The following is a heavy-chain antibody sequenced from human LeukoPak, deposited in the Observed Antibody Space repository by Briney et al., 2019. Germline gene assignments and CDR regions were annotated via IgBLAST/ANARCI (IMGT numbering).Heavy chain of an antibody. CDR2: INPNSGGT. CDR3: ARVSGSSSSGGAGWFDP. V-gene: IGHV1-2*02. J-gene: IGHJ5*02. D-gene: IGHD6-6*01. Sequence: ASVKVSCKASGYTFTGYYMHWVRQAPGQGLEWMGWINPNSGGTNYAQKFQGRVTMTRDTSISTAYMELSRLRSDDTAVYYCARVSGSSSSGGAGWFDPWGQGTLVTVSS. CDR1: GYTFTGYY.